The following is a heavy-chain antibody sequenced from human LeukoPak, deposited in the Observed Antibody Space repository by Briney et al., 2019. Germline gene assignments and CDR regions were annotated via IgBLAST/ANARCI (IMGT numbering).Heavy chain of an antibody. Sequence: GGSLRLSCAASGFTFSGYGMHWVRQAPGKGLEWVAFINYDGGNKYYADSVKGRFTISRDNSKNTLYLQMNSLRAEDTAVYYCARGPKFAIRLIVVVTKGHFDCWGQGTLVTVSS. J-gene: IGHJ4*02. D-gene: IGHD3-22*01. CDR1: GFTFSGYG. CDR2: INYDGGNK. V-gene: IGHV3-30*02. CDR3: ARGPKFAIRLIVVVTKGHFDC.